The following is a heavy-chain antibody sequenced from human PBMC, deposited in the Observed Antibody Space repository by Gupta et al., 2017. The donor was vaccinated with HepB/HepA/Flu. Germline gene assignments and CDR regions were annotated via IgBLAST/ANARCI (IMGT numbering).Heavy chain of an antibody. V-gene: IGHV4-4*07. Sequence: QVQLQESGPGLVKPSETLSLTCTVSGGSISSYYWSWIRQPAGKGLEWIGRIYTSGSTNYNPSLKSRVTMSVDTSKNQFSLKLSSVTAADTAVYYCARDRLLWFGESVTHWFDPWGQGTLVTVSS. CDR1: GGSISSYY. CDR3: ARDRLLWFGESVTHWFDP. D-gene: IGHD3-10*01. CDR2: IYTSGST. J-gene: IGHJ5*02.